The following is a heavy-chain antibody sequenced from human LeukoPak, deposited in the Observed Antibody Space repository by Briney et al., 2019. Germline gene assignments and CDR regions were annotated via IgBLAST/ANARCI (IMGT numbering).Heavy chain of an antibody. D-gene: IGHD3-16*02. CDR3: ARRVQNYDYVWGSYRYLSWFDY. J-gene: IGHJ4*02. CDR1: GGSISSSSYS. V-gene: IGHV4-39*01. CDR2: IYYSGST. Sequence: SETLSLTCTVSGGSISSSSYSWGWIRQPPGKGLEWIGSIYYSGSTYYNPSLKSRVTISVDTSKNQFSLKLSSVTAADTAVYYCARRVQNYDYVWGSYRYLSWFDYWGQGTLVTVSS.